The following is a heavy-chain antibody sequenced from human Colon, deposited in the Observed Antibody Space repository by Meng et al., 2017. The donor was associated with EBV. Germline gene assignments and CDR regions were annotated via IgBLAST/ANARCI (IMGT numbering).Heavy chain of an antibody. Sequence: QMRPVQIVCDMRKLRASVKASCKASGNTFSTYTINGVRQAHGRGLEWMGWISTNTGPPTYTQGFTRRFVFSFDTSVSTAYLQISSLEAEDTAVYYCARGGNFDPWGQGTLVTVSS. J-gene: IGHJ5*02. CDR2: ISTNTGPP. CDR3: ARGGNFDP. CDR1: GNTFSTYT. V-gene: IGHV7-4-1*02. D-gene: IGHD2/OR15-2a*01.